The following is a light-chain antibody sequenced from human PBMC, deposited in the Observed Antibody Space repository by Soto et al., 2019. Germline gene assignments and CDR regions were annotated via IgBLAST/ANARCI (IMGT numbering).Light chain of an antibody. CDR1: QGIHNY. J-gene: IGKJ1*01. V-gene: IGKV3-11*01. CDR2: DAS. CDR3: QQRSNWPA. Sequence: EVVLTQSPATLSLSPGERATLSCRASQGIHNYLAWYQQKPGQAPRLLIYDASNRATGIPARFSGSGSGTDFTLTISSLEPEDFAVYYCQQRSNWPAFGQGTKV.